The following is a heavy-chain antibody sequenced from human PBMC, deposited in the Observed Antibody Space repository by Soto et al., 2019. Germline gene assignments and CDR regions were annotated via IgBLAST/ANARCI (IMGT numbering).Heavy chain of an antibody. CDR1: GFTFSSYA. D-gene: IGHD6-6*01. CDR3: AKAGQLAGAFDI. V-gene: IGHV3-23*01. Sequence: GGSLRFSCAASGFTFSSYAMSWVRQAPGKGLEWVSAISGSGGSTYYADSVKGRFTISRDNSKNTLYLQMNSLRAEDTAVYYCAKAGQLAGAFDIWGQGTMVTVSS. J-gene: IGHJ3*02. CDR2: ISGSGGST.